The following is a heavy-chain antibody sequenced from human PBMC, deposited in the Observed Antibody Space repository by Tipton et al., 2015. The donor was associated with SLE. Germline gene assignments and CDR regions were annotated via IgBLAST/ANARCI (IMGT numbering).Heavy chain of an antibody. J-gene: IGHJ6*03. V-gene: IGHV4-59*01. D-gene: IGHD6-13*01. Sequence: TLSLTCTVSGGSISSYYWSWIRQPPGKGLEWIGYIYYSGSTNYSPSLKSRVTISVDTSKNQFSLKLSSVTAADTAVYYCARSQQLSYMDVWGKGTTVTVSS. CDR3: ARSQQLSYMDV. CDR1: GGSISSYY. CDR2: IYYSGST.